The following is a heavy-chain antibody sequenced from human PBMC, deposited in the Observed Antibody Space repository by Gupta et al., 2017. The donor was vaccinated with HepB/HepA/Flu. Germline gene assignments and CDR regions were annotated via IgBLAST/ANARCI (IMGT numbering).Heavy chain of an antibody. CDR1: GFTFAGHA. V-gene: IGHV3-23*01. CDR2: ISISGDKT. CDR3: AKDLTGTYSDYFDY. D-gene: IGHD1-26*01. Sequence: EVQLLESGGGLVQPGGSLRLSCAASGFTFAGHAMRWARQAPGQGLEWVSSISISGDKTYYADSVKGRFTISRDDSKNTLFLQMNSLRAEDTALYYCAKDLTGTYSDYFDYWGQGTQVTVSS. J-gene: IGHJ4*02.